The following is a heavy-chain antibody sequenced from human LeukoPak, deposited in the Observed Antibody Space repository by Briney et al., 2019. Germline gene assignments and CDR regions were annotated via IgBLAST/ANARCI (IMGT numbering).Heavy chain of an antibody. V-gene: IGHV4-34*01. J-gene: IGHJ4*02. Sequence: PSETLSLTCAVYGESFSGYYWSWIRQPPGKGLEWIGEINHSGSTNYNPSLKSRVTISVDTSKNQFSLKLSSVTAADTAVYYCARGTYYYDSSGQGYFDYWGQGTLVTVSS. CDR3: ARGTYYYDSSGQGYFDY. D-gene: IGHD3-22*01. CDR2: INHSGST. CDR1: GESFSGYY.